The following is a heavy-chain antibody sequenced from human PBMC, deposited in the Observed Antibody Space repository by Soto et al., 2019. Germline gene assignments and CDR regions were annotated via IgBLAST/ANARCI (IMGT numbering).Heavy chain of an antibody. V-gene: IGHV4-61*01. CDR2: IYYSGST. D-gene: IGHD1-7*01. J-gene: IGHJ3*02. CDR3: ASSWNYDAFHI. CDR1: GGSVSSGSYY. Sequence: SETLSLTCTVSGGSVSSGSYYWSWIRQPPGKGLEWIGYIYYSGSTNYNPSLNSRVTISVDTSKNQFSLKLSSVTAADTAVYYCASSWNYDAFHIWGQATMVTVSS.